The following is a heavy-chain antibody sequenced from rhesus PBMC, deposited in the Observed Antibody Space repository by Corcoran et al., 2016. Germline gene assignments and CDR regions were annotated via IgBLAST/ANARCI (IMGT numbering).Heavy chain of an antibody. CDR1: GVTFRSYG. V-gene: IGHV3S5*01. CDR2: ISFTGGST. CDR3: AKKGPDYSGSWMTFDY. J-gene: IGHJ4*01. Sequence: EVQLVETGGGLVQPGGSLRLSCAASGVTFRSYGMSWGRQAQGKGLVWVSGISFTGGSTYYADSVKGRFTISRDNSKNTLSLQMNSLRAEDTAVYYCAKKGPDYSGSWMTFDYWGQGVLVTVSS. D-gene: IGHD6-25*01.